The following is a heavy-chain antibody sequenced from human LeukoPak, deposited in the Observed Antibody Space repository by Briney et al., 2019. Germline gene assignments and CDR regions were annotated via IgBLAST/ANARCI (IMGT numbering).Heavy chain of an antibody. D-gene: IGHD1-26*01. CDR3: AKGGKWDVTPFDY. Sequence: PGGSLRLSCAASGFTFSSYAMSWVRQAPGKGLEWVSAISGSGGSTYYADSVKGRFTISRDNSKNTLYLQVNSLRAGDTAVYYCAKGGKWDVTPFDYWGQGTLVTVSS. V-gene: IGHV3-23*01. J-gene: IGHJ4*02. CDR2: ISGSGGST. CDR1: GFTFSSYA.